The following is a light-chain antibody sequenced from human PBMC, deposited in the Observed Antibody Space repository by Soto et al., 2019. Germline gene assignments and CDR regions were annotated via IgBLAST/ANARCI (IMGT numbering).Light chain of an antibody. CDR2: EVS. J-gene: IGLJ1*01. Sequence: QSALTQPPSVSGSPGQSVTIPCTGTSSDVGSYNRVSWYHQAPGTAPRLMIYEVSNRPSGVPDRFSGSKSGNTASLTISGLQAEDEADYYCASYTTHTARSVFGTGTKLTVL. CDR1: SSDVGSYNR. CDR3: ASYTTHTARSV. V-gene: IGLV2-18*02.